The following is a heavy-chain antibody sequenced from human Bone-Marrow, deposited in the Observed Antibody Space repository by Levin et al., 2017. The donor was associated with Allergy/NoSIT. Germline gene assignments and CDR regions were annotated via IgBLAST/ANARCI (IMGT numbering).Heavy chain of an antibody. CDR1: GYTFTYRF. V-gene: IGHV1-45*02. CDR2: ITPFNGNT. J-gene: IGHJ6*02. CDR3: ASRGGTTVTYEYYAMHV. Sequence: SVKVSCKASGYTFTYRFLHWVRQAPGQALEWMGWITPFNGNTNYAQKFQDRVTFSRDRSTNTAYMELTSLRSEDTGVYYCASRGGTTVTYEYYAMHVWGQGTTVTVSS. D-gene: IGHD4-17*01.